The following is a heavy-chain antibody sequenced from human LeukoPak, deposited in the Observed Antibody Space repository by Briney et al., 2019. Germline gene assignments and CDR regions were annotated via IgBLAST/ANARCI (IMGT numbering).Heavy chain of an antibody. Sequence: PSETLSLTCAVYGGSFSGYYWSWIRQPPGKGLEWIGEINHSGSTNYNPSLKSRVTISVDTPKNQFSLKLSSVTAADTAVYYCARGNVYDFWSGRYFDYWGQGTLVTVSS. CDR1: GGSFSGYY. J-gene: IGHJ4*02. V-gene: IGHV4-34*01. D-gene: IGHD3-3*01. CDR2: INHSGST. CDR3: ARGNVYDFWSGRYFDY.